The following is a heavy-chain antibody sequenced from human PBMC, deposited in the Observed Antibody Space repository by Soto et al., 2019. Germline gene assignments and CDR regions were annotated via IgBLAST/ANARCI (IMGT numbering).Heavy chain of an antibody. J-gene: IGHJ5*02. CDR2: IYHSGST. D-gene: IGHD2-2*01. CDR1: GYSISSCYY. V-gene: IGHV4-38-2*02. Sequence: SETLSRTCAVSGYSISSCYYWGWIRQPPGKGLGGIGSIYHSGSTYYNLSLKSRVTISSDASKNQISLKLSSVTAADKALYSCAGDWGAGFYQLDGWGQGTLDT. CDR3: AGDWGAGFYQLDG.